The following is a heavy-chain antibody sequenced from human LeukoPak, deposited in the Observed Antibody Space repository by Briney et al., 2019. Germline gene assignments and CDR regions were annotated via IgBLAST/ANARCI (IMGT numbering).Heavy chain of an antibody. CDR1: GYTFTSYA. J-gene: IGHJ4*02. CDR3: ARVPYDSSGYKIDYFDY. V-gene: IGHV1-3*01. CDR2: INAGNGNT. D-gene: IGHD3-22*01. Sequence: ASVKVSCKASGYTFTSYAMHWVRQAPGQRLEWMGWINAGNGNTKYSQKFQGRVTITRDTSASTAYMELSSLRSEDTAVYYCARVPYDSSGYKIDYFDYWGQGTLVTVSS.